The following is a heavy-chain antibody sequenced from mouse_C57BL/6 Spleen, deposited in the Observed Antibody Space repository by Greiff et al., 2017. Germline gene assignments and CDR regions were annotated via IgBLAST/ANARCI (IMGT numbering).Heavy chain of an antibody. V-gene: IGHV1-80*01. Sequence: QVQLQQSGAELVKPGASVKISCKASGYAFSSYWMNWVKQRHGKGLEWIGQIYPGDGDTNYNGKFKGKATLTADKSSSTAYMQLSSLTSEDSAVYFCAGGGYDGAWFAYWGQGTLVTVSA. CDR2: IYPGDGDT. D-gene: IGHD2-3*01. CDR1: GYAFSSYW. CDR3: AGGGYDGAWFAY. J-gene: IGHJ3*01.